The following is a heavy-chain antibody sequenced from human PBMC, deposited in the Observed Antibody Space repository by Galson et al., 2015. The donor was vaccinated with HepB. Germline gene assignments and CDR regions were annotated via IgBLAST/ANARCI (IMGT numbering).Heavy chain of an antibody. CDR2: IRSKAYGGTT. CDR3: TRDPMLATVTTWVRWY. V-gene: IGHV3-49*03. D-gene: IGHD4-17*01. J-gene: IGHJ4*02. CDR1: GFTFGDYA. Sequence: SLRLSCAASGFTFGDYAMSWFRQAPGKGLEWVGFIRSKAYGGTTEYAASVKGRFTISRDDSKSIAYLQMNSLKTEDTAVYYCTRDPMLATVTTWVRWYWGQGTLVTVSS.